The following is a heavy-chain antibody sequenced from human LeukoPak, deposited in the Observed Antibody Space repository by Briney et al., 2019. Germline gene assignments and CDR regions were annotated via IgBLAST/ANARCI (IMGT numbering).Heavy chain of an antibody. CDR2: ISSSGSTI. CDR1: GFTFSSYE. V-gene: IGHV3-48*03. D-gene: IGHD3-22*01. Sequence: GGSLRLSCAASGFTFSSYEMNWVRQAPGKGLEWVSYISSSGSTIYYADSVKGRFTISRDNAKNSLYLQMNSLRAEDTAVYYCARVKRSYDSSGYYDNYYYYYMDVWGKGTTVTISS. J-gene: IGHJ6*03. CDR3: ARVKRSYDSSGYYDNYYYYYMDV.